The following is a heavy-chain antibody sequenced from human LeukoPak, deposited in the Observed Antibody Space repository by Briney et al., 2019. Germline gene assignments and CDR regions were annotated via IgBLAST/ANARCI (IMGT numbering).Heavy chain of an antibody. Sequence: ASVKVSCKASGYTFTSYGISWVRQAPGQGLEWMGWISAYNGNTNYAQKLQGRVTMTTDTSTSTAYMELRSLRSDDTAVYYCARDRPRSGSYFVVNYYGMDVWGQGTTVTVSS. J-gene: IGHJ6*02. CDR2: ISAYNGNT. D-gene: IGHD1-26*01. CDR3: ARDRPRSGSYFVVNYYGMDV. V-gene: IGHV1-18*01. CDR1: GYTFTSYG.